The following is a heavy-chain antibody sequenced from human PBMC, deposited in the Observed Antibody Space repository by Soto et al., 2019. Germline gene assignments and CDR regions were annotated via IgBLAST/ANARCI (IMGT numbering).Heavy chain of an antibody. CDR3: ASSYGSGYRAFDY. Sequence: QVQLVQSGAEVKRPGSSVKVSCKASGDTFNFYSINWVRQAPGVGLEWVGRVNPILSMSNYAQRFQGRVTMTADKSTITAYMELRSLRSEHTAIYYCASSYGSGYRAFDYWGQGALVTVSS. V-gene: IGHV1-69*02. D-gene: IGHD3-10*01. CDR2: VNPILSMS. J-gene: IGHJ4*02. CDR1: GDTFNFYS.